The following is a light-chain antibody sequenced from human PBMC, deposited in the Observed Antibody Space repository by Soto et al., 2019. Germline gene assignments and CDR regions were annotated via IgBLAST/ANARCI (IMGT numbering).Light chain of an antibody. CDR2: AAS. J-gene: IGKJ1*01. CDR3: QQSYNTPRT. V-gene: IGKV1-39*01. CDR1: QSISSW. Sequence: IQMTQSPSTLSASVGDRVTITCRASQSISSWLAWYQQKPGKAPKLLIYAASSLQSGVPSWFSGSGSGTDFTLTINSLQPEDFATYYCQQSYNTPRTFGQGTKVDIK.